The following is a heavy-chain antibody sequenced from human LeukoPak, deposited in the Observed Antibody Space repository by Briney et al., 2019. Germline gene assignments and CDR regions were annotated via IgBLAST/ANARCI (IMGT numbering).Heavy chain of an antibody. D-gene: IGHD3-10*01. CDR2: ISSSGSTI. V-gene: IGHV3-48*03. J-gene: IGHJ4*02. Sequence: GGSLRLSCAASGFTFSSYEVNWVRQAPGKGLEWVSYISSSGSTIYYADPVKGRFTVSRDNAKNSLYLQMNSLRAEDTAVYYCARDRYYYGSGTPFDYWGQGTLVTVSS. CDR3: ARDRYYYGSGTPFDY. CDR1: GFTFSSYE.